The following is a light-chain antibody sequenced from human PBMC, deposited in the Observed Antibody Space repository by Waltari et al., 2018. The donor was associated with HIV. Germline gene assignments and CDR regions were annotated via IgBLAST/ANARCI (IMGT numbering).Light chain of an antibody. J-gene: IGLJ3*02. CDR2: DNS. V-gene: IGLV1-44*01. CDR1: RSNLGTNP. CDR3: ATWDDTQNGWV. Sequence: QSVLTQPPSAPGAPGPRVLISCSGSRSNLGTNPLIWYQHLPGTAPRLIIDDNSQRPSGVPDRFSGSKSGTSGSLAISGLQSEDETDYYCATWDDTQNGWVFGAGTKLTVL.